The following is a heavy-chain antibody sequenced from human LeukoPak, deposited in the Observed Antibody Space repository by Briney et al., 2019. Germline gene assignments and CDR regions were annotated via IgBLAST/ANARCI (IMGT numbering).Heavy chain of an antibody. D-gene: IGHD3-22*01. CDR3: ARDPYYYDSSGYHSSFDY. V-gene: IGHV3-30*02. Sequence: GGSLRLSCAASGFTFSSYGMHWVRQAPGKGLEWVAFIRYDGSNKYYADSVKGRFTISRDNAKNTLYLQMNSLRAEDTAVYYCARDPYYYDSSGYHSSFDYWGQGTLVTVSS. CDR2: IRYDGSNK. CDR1: GFTFSSYG. J-gene: IGHJ4*02.